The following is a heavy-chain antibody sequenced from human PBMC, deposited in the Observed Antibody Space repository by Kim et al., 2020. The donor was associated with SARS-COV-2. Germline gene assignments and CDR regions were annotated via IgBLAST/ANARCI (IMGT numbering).Heavy chain of an antibody. V-gene: IGHV4-39*01. Sequence: SETLSLTCSVSGGSVTSNNYYWGWIRQSPGMGLEWIGTVYYSGGTYYDPTLKSRVTISVDTSKNQFSLRLTSVTAADTAVYYCVTTNDYYDSGGYYSNGLNGFDPWGQGTLVTVSS. CDR1: GGSVTSNNYY. CDR2: VYYSGGT. CDR3: VTTNDYYDSGGYYSNGLNGFDP. D-gene: IGHD3-22*01. J-gene: IGHJ5*02.